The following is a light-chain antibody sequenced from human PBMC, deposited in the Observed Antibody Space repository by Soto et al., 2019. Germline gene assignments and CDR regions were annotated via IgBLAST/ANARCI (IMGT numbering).Light chain of an antibody. CDR2: SAS. Sequence: EVVLTQSPGTLSLSPGERATLSCRASRTVDGNYLAWYHQKPGQAPRLLIHSASTRAPGIPDRFSASGAGTDFTLTISRLEPEDFAVYYCQQRSNWPLITFGQGTRLEIK. CDR1: RTVDGNY. CDR3: QQRSNWPLIT. J-gene: IGKJ5*01. V-gene: IGKV3D-20*02.